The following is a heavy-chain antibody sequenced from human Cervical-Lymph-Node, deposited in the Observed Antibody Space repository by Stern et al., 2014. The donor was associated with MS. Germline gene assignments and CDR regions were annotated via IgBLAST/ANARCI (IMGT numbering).Heavy chain of an antibody. CDR1: GFVFRRYA. CDR3: AKGGSGSYVD. J-gene: IGHJ4*02. D-gene: IGHD1-26*01. CDR2: ISYDGRDK. Sequence: VQLVESGGGVVQPGRSLRLSCAASGFVFRRYAIHWVRQAPGKGLELVALISYDGRDKYYTDSVKGRFTVARDNSNNTVDLEMNSLRLEDAAVYYCAKGGSGSYVDWGQGSLVTVSS. V-gene: IGHV3-30*04.